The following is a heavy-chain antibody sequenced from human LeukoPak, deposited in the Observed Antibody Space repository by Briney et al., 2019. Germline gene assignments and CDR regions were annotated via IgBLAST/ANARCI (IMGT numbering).Heavy chain of an antibody. J-gene: IGHJ6*02. CDR2: ISSDGSNY. Sequence: PGRSLRLSCEASGFTFSTYGMHWVRQAPGEGLEWMAVISSDGSNYYYADPVGGRFTISRDNSKNTLYLQMNSLRVEDTAVYYCAKAPLAYRSSGSYACGMDVWGQGTTVAVSS. CDR3: AKAPLAYRSSGSYACGMDV. D-gene: IGHD3-10*01. V-gene: IGHV3-30*18. CDR1: GFTFSTYG.